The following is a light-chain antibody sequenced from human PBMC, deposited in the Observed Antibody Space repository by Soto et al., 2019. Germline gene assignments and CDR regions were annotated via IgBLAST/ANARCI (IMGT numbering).Light chain of an antibody. J-gene: IGKJ1*01. CDR2: GAS. CDR1: ASVSSSG. V-gene: IGKV3-20*01. Sequence: EIVLMQSPGTLSLSPGERATLSCRASASVSSSGLAWYQQKHGQSPRLLIYGASSRATGIPDRFSGSGSGTDLTLTISRLEPEDFAVYYCHQYGSSPTCGQGIKVEIK. CDR3: HQYGSSPT.